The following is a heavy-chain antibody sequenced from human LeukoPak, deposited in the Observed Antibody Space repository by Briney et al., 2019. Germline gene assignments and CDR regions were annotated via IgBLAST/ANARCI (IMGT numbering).Heavy chain of an antibody. J-gene: IGHJ3*02. Sequence: GGSLRLSCAASGFTFSSYAMHWVRQAPGKGLEYVSAISSNGGNTYYANSVKGRFTISRDNSKNTLYPQMGSLRAEDMAVYYCARDSYYDSSGSQGAFDIWGQGTMVTVSS. CDR1: GFTFSSYA. D-gene: IGHD3-22*01. CDR2: ISSNGGNT. CDR3: ARDSYYDSSGSQGAFDI. V-gene: IGHV3-64*01.